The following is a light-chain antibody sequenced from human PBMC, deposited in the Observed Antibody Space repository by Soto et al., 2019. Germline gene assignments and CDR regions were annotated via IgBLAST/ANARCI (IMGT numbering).Light chain of an antibody. CDR2: SNH. V-gene: IGLV1-44*01. CDR1: SSNIGGNS. J-gene: IGLJ2*01. CDR3: STWDDSLRGLV. Sequence: QPVLTQPPSASGAPGQGISISCSGSSSNIGGNSVSWYRQVPGTAPKLLIFSNHQRPSGVPDRFSGSKSGTSASLAISGLQSEDEADYYCSTWDDSLRGLVFGGGTKVTVL.